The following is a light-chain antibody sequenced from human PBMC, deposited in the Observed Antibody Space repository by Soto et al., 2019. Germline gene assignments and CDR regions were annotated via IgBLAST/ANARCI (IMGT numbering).Light chain of an antibody. CDR3: QQLYTLPFT. V-gene: IGKV1-5*01. J-gene: IGKJ5*01. CDR1: QSISSW. CDR2: DAS. Sequence: DIQMTQSPSTLSASVGDRVTITCRASQSISSWLAWYQQKPGKAPKLLIYDASSLESGAPSRFSGSGSGTEFTLTISSLQPDDFAAYHCQQLYTLPFTFGQGTRLEIK.